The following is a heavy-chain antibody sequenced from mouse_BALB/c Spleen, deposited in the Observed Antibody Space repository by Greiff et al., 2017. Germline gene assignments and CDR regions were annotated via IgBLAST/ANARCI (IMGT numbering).Heavy chain of an antibody. CDR1: GFNIKDTY. CDR3: ARRKSYAMDY. J-gene: IGHJ4*01. V-gene: IGHV14-3*02. CDR2: IDPANGNT. Sequence: EVKLVESGAELVKPGASVKLSCTASGFNIKDTYMHWVKQRPEQGLEWIGRIDPANGNTKYDPKFQGKATITADTSSNTAYLQLSSLTSEDTAVYYCARRKSYAMDYWGQGTSVTVSS. D-gene: IGHD6-2*01.